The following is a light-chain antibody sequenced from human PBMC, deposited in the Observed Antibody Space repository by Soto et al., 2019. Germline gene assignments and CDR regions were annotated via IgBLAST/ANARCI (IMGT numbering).Light chain of an antibody. Sequence: DVQMTQSPSSLSASFGDRVTITCQASQGVSNFLNWYQQTPGKAPKLLISDATNLEAGVPSRFSGSGSGTHFTFTITSLQPEDVGTYYCQHYDNLPFTFGPGTRVEIK. CDR1: QGVSNF. CDR2: DAT. J-gene: IGKJ3*01. CDR3: QHYDNLPFT. V-gene: IGKV1-33*01.